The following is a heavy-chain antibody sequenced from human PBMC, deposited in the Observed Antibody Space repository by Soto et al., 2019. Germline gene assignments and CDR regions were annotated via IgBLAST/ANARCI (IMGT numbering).Heavy chain of an antibody. CDR3: ATVRGYRQDFDAFDI. J-gene: IGHJ3*02. CDR1: GFSFSNYA. CDR2: ISYDGSNK. V-gene: IGHV3-30-3*01. D-gene: IGHD3-16*02. Sequence: QVQLVESGGGVVQPGRSLRLSCVASGFSFSNYAMHWVRQAPGKGLEWVAVISYDGSNKYYADSVKGRFNISRDNSKNTLYLQMNNLRTEDTAVYYCATVRGYRQDFDAFDIWGQGTMVTVSS.